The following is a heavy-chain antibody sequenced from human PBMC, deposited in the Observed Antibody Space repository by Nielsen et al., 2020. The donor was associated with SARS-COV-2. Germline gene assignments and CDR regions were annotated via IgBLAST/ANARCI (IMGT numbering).Heavy chain of an antibody. CDR1: GYTLTELS. D-gene: IGHD5-24*01. V-gene: IGHV1-24*01. Sequence: ASVKASCKVSGYTLTELSMHWVRQAPGKGLEWMGGFDPEDGETIYAQKFQGRVTMTEDTSTDTAYMELSSLRSEDTAVYYCASSRDGYNYYYYYGMDVWGQGTTVTVSS. CDR3: ASSRDGYNYYYYYGMDV. CDR2: FDPEDGET. J-gene: IGHJ6*02.